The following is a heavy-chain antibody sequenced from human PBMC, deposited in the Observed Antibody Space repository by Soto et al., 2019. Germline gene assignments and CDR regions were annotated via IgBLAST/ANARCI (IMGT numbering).Heavy chain of an antibody. CDR3: ARTLGATSWFDP. D-gene: IGHD1-26*01. CDR1: GGTFSSYA. CDR2: IIPIFGTA. V-gene: IGHV1-69*13. Sequence: GASVKVSCKASGGTFSSYAISWVRQAPGQGLEWMGGIIPIFGTANYAQKFQGRVTITADESTSTAYMELSSLRSEGTAVYYCARTLGATSWFDPWGQGTLVTVSS. J-gene: IGHJ5*02.